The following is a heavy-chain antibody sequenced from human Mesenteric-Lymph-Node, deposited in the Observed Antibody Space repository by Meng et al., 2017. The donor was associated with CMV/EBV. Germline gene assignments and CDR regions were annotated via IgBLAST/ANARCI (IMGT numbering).Heavy chain of an antibody. V-gene: IGHV5-51*01. CDR1: GYSFSGYW. CDR2: IYPGDSDT. D-gene: IGHD3-16*01. J-gene: IGHJ5*02. CDR3: ARRQGGDNYDP. Sequence: GGSLRLSCRASGYSFSGYWIGWVRQMPGKGLEWMGIIYPGDSDTIYSPSFQGQVTISADKSINTAYLQWSSLKASDTAMYYCARRQGGDNYDPWGQGTLVTVSS.